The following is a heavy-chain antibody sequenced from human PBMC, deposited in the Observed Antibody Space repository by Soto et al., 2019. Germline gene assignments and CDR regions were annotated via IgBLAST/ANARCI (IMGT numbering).Heavy chain of an antibody. CDR2: IYYSGST. J-gene: IGHJ5*02. Sequence: GTLSLTCTVSGGSISSSSYYWGWIRQPPGKGLEWIGSIYYSGSTYYNPSLKSRVTISVDTSKNQFSLKLSSVTAADTAVYYCAREASRDGYREQFDPWGQGTLVTVSS. V-gene: IGHV4-39*02. CDR3: AREASRDGYREQFDP. D-gene: IGHD5-12*01. CDR1: GGSISSSSYY.